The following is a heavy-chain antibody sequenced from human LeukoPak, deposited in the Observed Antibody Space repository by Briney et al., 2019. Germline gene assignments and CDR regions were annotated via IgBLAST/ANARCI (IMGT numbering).Heavy chain of an antibody. Sequence: ASVKVSCKASGYTFTSYDTNWVRQATGQGLEWMGWMNPNSGNTGYAQKFQGRVTMTRNTSISTAYMELSSLRSEDTAVYYCARGPNFFYGSGSAYYFDYWGQGTLVTVSS. J-gene: IGHJ4*02. CDR2: MNPNSGNT. CDR1: GYTFTSYD. V-gene: IGHV1-8*01. CDR3: ARGPNFFYGSGSAYYFDY. D-gene: IGHD3-10*01.